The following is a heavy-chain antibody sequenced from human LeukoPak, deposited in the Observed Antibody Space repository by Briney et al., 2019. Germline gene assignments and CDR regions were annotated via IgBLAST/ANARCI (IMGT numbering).Heavy chain of an antibody. V-gene: IGHV1-18*01. Sequence: GASVKVSCKASGYTFTSYGISWVRQAPGRGLEWMGWISAYNGNTNYAQKLQGRVTMTTDTSTSTAYMELRSLRSDDTAVYYCARSLPLTTVPPWDYWGQGTLVTVSS. CDR1: GYTFTSYG. CDR2: ISAYNGNT. CDR3: ARSLPLTTVPPWDY. J-gene: IGHJ4*02. D-gene: IGHD4-17*01.